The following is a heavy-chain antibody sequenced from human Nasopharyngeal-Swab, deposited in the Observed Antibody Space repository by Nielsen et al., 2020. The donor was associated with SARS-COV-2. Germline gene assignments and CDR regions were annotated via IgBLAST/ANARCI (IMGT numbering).Heavy chain of an antibody. Sequence: WARRAPGRGREWMGCINPNSGGATYAQKFEGRVTMTRATSRDTAYMELSVLRPDDTAVFYCAREMRDSSSGNDAFDVWGQGTRVTVSS. CDR2: INPNSGGA. CDR3: AREMRDSSSGNDAFDV. V-gene: IGHV1-2*02. D-gene: IGHD3-10*01. J-gene: IGHJ3*01.